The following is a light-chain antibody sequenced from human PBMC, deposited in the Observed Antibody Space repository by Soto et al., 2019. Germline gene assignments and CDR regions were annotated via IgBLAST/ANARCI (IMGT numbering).Light chain of an antibody. CDR1: QDISNY. CDR3: QQYDNLPPT. CDR2: DAS. Sequence: DIQMTQSPSSLSASVGDRVTITCQASQDISNYLNWYQQKPGKAPKLLIYDASNLETGVPSRFSGSGSGTDFTFPISSLQPEDISTCDCQQYDNLPPTFGGGTKLDI. V-gene: IGKV1-33*01. J-gene: IGKJ4*01.